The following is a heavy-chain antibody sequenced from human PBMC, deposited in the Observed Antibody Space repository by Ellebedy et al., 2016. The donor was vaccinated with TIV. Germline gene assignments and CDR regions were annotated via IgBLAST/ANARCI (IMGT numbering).Heavy chain of an antibody. CDR3: AKDLSQLWLELLTPPGFDY. Sequence: PGGSLRLSCAASGFTFSSYAMSWVRQAPGKGLEWVSAISGSGGSTYYADSVKGRFTISRDNSKNTLYLQMNSLRAEDTAVYYCAKDLSQLWLELLTPPGFDYWGQGTLVTVSS. J-gene: IGHJ4*02. D-gene: IGHD5-18*01. CDR2: ISGSGGST. CDR1: GFTFSSYA. V-gene: IGHV3-23*01.